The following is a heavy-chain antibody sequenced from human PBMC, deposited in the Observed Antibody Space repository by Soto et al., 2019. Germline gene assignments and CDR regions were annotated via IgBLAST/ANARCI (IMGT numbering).Heavy chain of an antibody. V-gene: IGHV4-30-2*01. Sequence: QLKLQESGSGLVKPSQTLSLTCAVSGGSISSGGYSWSWIRQPPGKGLEWIGYIYHSGSTYYNPPLKSRVTISVDRSKNQFPLKLSSVTAADTAVYYCARVPGPWGQGTLVTVSS. CDR1: GGSISSGGYS. CDR3: ARVPGP. CDR2: IYHSGST. J-gene: IGHJ5*02.